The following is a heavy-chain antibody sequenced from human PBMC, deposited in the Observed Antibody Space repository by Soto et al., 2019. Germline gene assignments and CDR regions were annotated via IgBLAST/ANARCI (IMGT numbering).Heavy chain of an antibody. V-gene: IGHV3-23*01. CDR3: AKGGRADCYSDADY. D-gene: IGHD2-21*02. Sequence: EVQLLESGGGLVQPGGSLRLSCAASGFTFSSYAMTWVRQAPGKGLEWVSGISGSGVSTYYADSVKGRFTISRDNPKNTLYLQKNNLRAEDTALYYCAKGGRADCYSDADYWGQGNLVTVSS. CDR2: ISGSGVST. CDR1: GFTFSSYA. J-gene: IGHJ4*02.